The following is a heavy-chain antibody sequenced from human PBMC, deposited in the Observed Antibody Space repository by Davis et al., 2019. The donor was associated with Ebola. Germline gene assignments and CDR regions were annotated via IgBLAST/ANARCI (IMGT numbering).Heavy chain of an antibody. J-gene: IGHJ3*02. D-gene: IGHD3/OR15-3a*01. V-gene: IGHV5-10-1*01. CDR3: ARKRTGTWGDAFDI. CDR2: IDPSDSYT. Sequence: KVSCKGSGYSFTSYWISWVRQMPGKGLAWMGRIDPSDSYTNYSPSFQGHVPISADKSISTAYLQWSSLKASDTAMYYCARKRTGTWGDAFDIWGQGTMVTVSS. CDR1: GYSFTSYW.